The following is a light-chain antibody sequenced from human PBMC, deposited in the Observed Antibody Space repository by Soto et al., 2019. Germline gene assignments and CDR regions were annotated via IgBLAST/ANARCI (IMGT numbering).Light chain of an antibody. V-gene: IGLV2-23*01. J-gene: IGLJ2*01. CDR2: EGS. Sequence: QLVLTQPASVSGSPGQSITISCTGTSRDVGSYNLVSWYQQHPGKAPKLMIYEGSKRPSGVSNRFSGSKSGNTASLTISGLQAEDEADYYCCSYAGSSTSVVFGGGTKVTVL. CDR3: CSYAGSSTSVV. CDR1: SRDVGSYNL.